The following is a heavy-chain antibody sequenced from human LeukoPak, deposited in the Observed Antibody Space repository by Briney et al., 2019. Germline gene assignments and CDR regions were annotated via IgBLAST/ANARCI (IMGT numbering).Heavy chain of an antibody. CDR1: GGSFSGYY. CDR2: INHSGST. CDR3: ARGLPNCSGGSCYYYYYYMDV. J-gene: IGHJ6*03. Sequence: PSETLSLTCAVYGGSFSGYYWSWIRQPPGKGLEWIGEINHSGSTNYNPSLKSRVTISVDTSKNQFSLKLSSVTAADTAVYYCARGLPNCSGGSCYYYYYYMDVWGKGTTVTVSS. V-gene: IGHV4-34*01. D-gene: IGHD2-15*01.